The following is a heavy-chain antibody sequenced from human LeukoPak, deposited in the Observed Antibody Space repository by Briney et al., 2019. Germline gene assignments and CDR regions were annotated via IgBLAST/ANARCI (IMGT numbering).Heavy chain of an antibody. D-gene: IGHD6-13*01. CDR2: ISSSSSYI. Sequence: GGSPRLSCAASGFTFSSYSMNWVRQAPGKGLEWVSSISSSSSYIYYADSVKGRFTISRDNAKNSLYLQMNSLRAEDTAVYYCARDGSSWYKNGMDVWGKGTTVTVSS. J-gene: IGHJ6*04. V-gene: IGHV3-21*01. CDR1: GFTFSSYS. CDR3: ARDGSSWYKNGMDV.